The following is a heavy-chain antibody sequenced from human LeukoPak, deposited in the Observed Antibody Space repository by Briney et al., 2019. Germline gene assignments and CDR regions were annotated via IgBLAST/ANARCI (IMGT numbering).Heavy chain of an antibody. CDR3: AKGPTYYFDSSALKYFDY. V-gene: IGHV3-23*01. Sequence: PGGSLRLSXAASGFTFSSYAMSWVRQAPGKGLEWVSAISGSGGSTYYADSVKGRFTISRDNSKNTMYLQMNSLRAEDTAVYYCAKGPTYYFDSSALKYFDYWGQGTLVTVSS. D-gene: IGHD3-22*01. CDR1: GFTFSSYA. J-gene: IGHJ4*02. CDR2: ISGSGGST.